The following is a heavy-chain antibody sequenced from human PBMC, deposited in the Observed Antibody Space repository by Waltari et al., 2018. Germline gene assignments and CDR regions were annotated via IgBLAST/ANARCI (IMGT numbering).Heavy chain of an antibody. CDR3: ARDFASTYFFDY. V-gene: IGHV3-33*01. CDR2: IWYDGRYE. Sequence: QVQLVESGGGVVQPGRSLRLSCAASGFDFRGYVMHWFRQAPGKGLEWVAVIWYDGRYEYYADSVKGRFTISRDNSKDTLYLQMNSLRAEDTAVYYCARDFASTYFFDYWGQGTLVTVSS. J-gene: IGHJ4*02. CDR1: GFDFRGYV.